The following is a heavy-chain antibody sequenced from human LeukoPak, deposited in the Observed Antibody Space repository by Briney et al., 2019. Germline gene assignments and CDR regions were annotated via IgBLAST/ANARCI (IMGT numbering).Heavy chain of an antibody. CDR1: GGSISSNY. CDR3: ARDASSWGGAFDI. Sequence: PSETLSLTCTVSGGSISSNYRSWIRQPPGKGLEWIGYIYYSGSTNYNPTLKSRVSISVDTSKNQSSLNLSSETTADAAVYYCARDASSWGGAFDIWGQGTMVTVSS. D-gene: IGHD6-13*01. J-gene: IGHJ3*02. V-gene: IGHV4-59*01. CDR2: IYYSGST.